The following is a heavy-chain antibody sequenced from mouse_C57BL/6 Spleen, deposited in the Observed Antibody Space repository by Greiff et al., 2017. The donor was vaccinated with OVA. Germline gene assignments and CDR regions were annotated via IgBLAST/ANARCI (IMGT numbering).Heavy chain of an antibody. CDR2: IDPSDSYT. CDR1: GYTFTSYW. D-gene: IGHD1-1*01. Sequence: VQLQQPGAELVMPGASVKLSCKASGYTFTSYWMHWVKQRPGQGLAWIGEIDPSDSYTNYNQKFHGKSTLNVDKSSSTSYMQLSSLTSEDAAVYYCARSRGRMDYWGQGTSVTVSS. V-gene: IGHV1-69*01. J-gene: IGHJ4*01. CDR3: ARSRGRMDY.